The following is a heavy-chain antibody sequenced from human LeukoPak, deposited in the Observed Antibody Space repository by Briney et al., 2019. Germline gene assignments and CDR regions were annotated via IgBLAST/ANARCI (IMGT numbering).Heavy chain of an antibody. D-gene: IGHD6-6*01. J-gene: IGHJ3*01. CDR1: GGSISSYY. Sequence: SETLSLTCTVSGGSISSYYWSWIRQPAGKGLEWIGRIYTSGSTNYNPSLKSRVTMSVDTSRNQFSLKLSSVTAADTAVYYCARVLGYSSSSEDAFDVWGQGTMVTVSS. CDR3: ARVLGYSSSSEDAFDV. V-gene: IGHV4-4*07. CDR2: IYTSGST.